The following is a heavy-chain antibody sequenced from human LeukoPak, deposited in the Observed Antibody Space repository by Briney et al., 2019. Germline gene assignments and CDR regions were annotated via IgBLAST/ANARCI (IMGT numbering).Heavy chain of an antibody. D-gene: IGHD5-18*01. Sequence: PGGSLRLSCAASGFTFSSYAMSWVRQAPGKGLEWFSAISGSGGSTYYADSVKGRFTISRDNSKNTLYLQMNSLRAEDTAVYYCAKGEQLWLSYYFDYWGQGTLVTVSS. J-gene: IGHJ4*02. CDR2: ISGSGGST. V-gene: IGHV3-23*01. CDR3: AKGEQLWLSYYFDY. CDR1: GFTFSSYA.